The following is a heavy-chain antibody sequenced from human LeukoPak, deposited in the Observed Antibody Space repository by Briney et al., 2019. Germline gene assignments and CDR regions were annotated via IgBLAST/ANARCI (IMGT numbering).Heavy chain of an antibody. D-gene: IGHD6-13*01. Sequence: PSETLSLTCAVYGGSFSGYYWNWIRQPPGKGLEWIGEINHSGSTNYNPSLKSRVTISVDTSKNQFSLKLSSVTAADTAVYYCARRETNSWLNDWGKGTPVTVSS. CDR2: INHSGST. CDR3: ARRETNSWLND. CDR1: GGSFSGYY. J-gene: IGHJ4*02. V-gene: IGHV4-34*01.